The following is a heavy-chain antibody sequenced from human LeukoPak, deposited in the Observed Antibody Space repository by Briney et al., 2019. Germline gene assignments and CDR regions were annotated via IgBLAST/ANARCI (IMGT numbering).Heavy chain of an antibody. D-gene: IGHD6-6*01. CDR2: FDPEDGET. J-gene: IGHJ4*02. CDR3: ATGEGSSSGFDY. CDR1: GYTLTELS. V-gene: IGHV1-24*01. Sequence: ASVKVPCKVSGYTLTELSMHWVRQAPGKGLEWMGGFDPEDGETIYAQKFQGRVTMTEDTSTDTAYMELSSLRSEDTAVYYCATGEGSSSGFDYWGQGTLVTVSS.